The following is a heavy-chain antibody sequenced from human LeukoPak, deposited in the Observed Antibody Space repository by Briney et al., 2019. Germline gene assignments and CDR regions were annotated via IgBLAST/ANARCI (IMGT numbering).Heavy chain of an antibody. CDR2: IKQDGKDK. V-gene: IGHV3-7*01. D-gene: IGHD4/OR15-4a*01. Sequence: GPSLRLSCAASGFTVSTYWMSSVSQDAGKGLEWVAHIKQDGKDKFYVHSVKGRFTISRDNDDNALYLQMNSLRGEDRAVYYCATNRRGAFDNWGQGTVVSVSS. CDR3: ATNRRGAFDN. CDR1: GFTVSTYW. J-gene: IGHJ4*02.